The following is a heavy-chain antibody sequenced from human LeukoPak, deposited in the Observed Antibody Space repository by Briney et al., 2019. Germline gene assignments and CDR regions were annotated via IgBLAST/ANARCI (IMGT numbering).Heavy chain of an antibody. D-gene: IGHD6-19*01. V-gene: IGHV4-39*01. J-gene: IGHJ4*02. CDR3: AFSGWFWGAFDY. CDR2: RSSTGIT. Sequence: PSETLSLTCSVSGXSISISNYFWGWIRQPPGKGLEWIASRSSTGITHYHSSLESRISVSVETSKSQFSLRLTSLTAADTAVYYCAFSGWFWGAFDYWGQGILVTVSS. CDR1: GXSISISNYF.